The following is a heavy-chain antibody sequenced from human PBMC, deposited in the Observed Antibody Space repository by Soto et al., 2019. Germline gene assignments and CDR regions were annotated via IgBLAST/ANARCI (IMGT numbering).Heavy chain of an antibody. CDR3: ARGLIAAAGTLHP. Sequence: ASVKVSCKASGYTFTSYDINWVRQATGQGLEWMGWMNPSSGNTGYAQKFQGRVTMTRNTSISTAYMELSSLRSEDTAVYYCARGLIAAAGTLHPWGQGTLVTVSS. D-gene: IGHD6-13*01. J-gene: IGHJ5*02. CDR1: GYTFTSYD. V-gene: IGHV1-8*01. CDR2: MNPSSGNT.